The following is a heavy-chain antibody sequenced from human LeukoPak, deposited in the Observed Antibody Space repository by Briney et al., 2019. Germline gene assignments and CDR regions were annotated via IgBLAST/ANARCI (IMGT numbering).Heavy chain of an antibody. CDR1: GGPISSGGYS. V-gene: IGHV4-30-2*01. CDR2: IYHSGST. D-gene: IGHD3-22*01. J-gene: IGHJ4*02. CDR3: ARYSSGYSFDY. Sequence: SETLSLTCAVSGGPISSGGYSWSWIRQPPGKGLEWIGYIYHSGSTYYNPSLKSRVTISVDRSKNQFSLKLSSVTAADTAVYYCARYSSGYSFDYWGQGTLVTVSS.